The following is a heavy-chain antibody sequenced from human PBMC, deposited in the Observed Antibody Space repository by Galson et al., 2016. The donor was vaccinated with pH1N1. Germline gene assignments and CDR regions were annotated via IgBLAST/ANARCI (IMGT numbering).Heavy chain of an antibody. V-gene: IGHV5-51*01. D-gene: IGHD6-13*01. J-gene: IGHJ1*01. CDR1: EYSFTSYW. CDR2: IYPGDSDT. CDR3: GRLAAAGHSEYFQQ. Sequence: QSGAEVKKPGESLKISCKGSEYSFTSYWIGWVRQMPGKGLEWMGIIYPGDSDTSYSQSSQGQVSISADKSISTAYLQWISLKASDTAMYYCGRLAAAGHSEYFQQWGQGTLVTVSS.